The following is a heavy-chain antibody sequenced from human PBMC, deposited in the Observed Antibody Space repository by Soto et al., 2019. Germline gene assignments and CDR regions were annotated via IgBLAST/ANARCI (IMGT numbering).Heavy chain of an antibody. V-gene: IGHV3-23*01. Sequence: EVQLLESGGDLVQPGGSLRLSCAASGFTFGSYAMSWVRQAPGKGLEWVSATSYNGGATYYADSVKGRFTISRDNSKNTLYLQMNSLRAEDTAIYSCAKILSSSSTGYWGQGTLVSVSP. CDR3: AKILSSSSTGY. D-gene: IGHD2-8*02. CDR1: GFTFGSYA. J-gene: IGHJ4*02. CDR2: TSYNGGAT.